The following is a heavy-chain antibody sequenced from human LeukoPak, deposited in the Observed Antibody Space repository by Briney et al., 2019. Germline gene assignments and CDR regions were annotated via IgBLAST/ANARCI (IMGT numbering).Heavy chain of an antibody. CDR2: IYTSGST. CDR3: ARDYYDSSGYWPLGY. D-gene: IGHD3-22*01. Sequence: SETLSLTCTVSGGSISSYYWSWIRQPAGKGLEWIGRIYTSGSTNYNPSLKSRVTMSVDTSKNQFSLKLSSVTAADTAVYYCARDYYDSSGYWPLGYWSQGTLVTVSS. CDR1: GGSISSYY. V-gene: IGHV4-4*07. J-gene: IGHJ4*02.